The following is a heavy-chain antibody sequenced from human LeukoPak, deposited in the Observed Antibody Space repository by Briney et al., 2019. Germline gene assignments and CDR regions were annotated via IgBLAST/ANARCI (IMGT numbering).Heavy chain of an antibody. CDR3: ARDPSGGELGSFDY. J-gene: IGHJ4*02. CDR2: ISYDASNT. Sequence: GGSLRLSCAASGFTFSIYAMHWVRQAPGKGLEWVAVISYDASNTYYADSVKGRFTISRDNSKNTLYLQMNSLRAEDTAVYYCARDPSGGELGSFDYWGQGTLVTVSS. V-gene: IGHV3-30*14. D-gene: IGHD1-26*01. CDR1: GFTFSIYA.